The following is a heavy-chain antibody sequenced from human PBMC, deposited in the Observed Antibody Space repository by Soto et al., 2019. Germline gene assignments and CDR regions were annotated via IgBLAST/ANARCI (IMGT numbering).Heavy chain of an antibody. D-gene: IGHD6-19*01. J-gene: IGHJ4*02. Sequence: GASVKVSCKVSGYTLTELSMHWVRQAPGKGLEWMGGFYPEDGETIYAQKFQGRVTMTEDTSTDTAYKELSSLRSEDTAVYYCATQTEQWLPPYYFDYWGQGTLVTVSS. CDR1: GYTLTELS. CDR2: FYPEDGET. CDR3: ATQTEQWLPPYYFDY. V-gene: IGHV1-24*01.